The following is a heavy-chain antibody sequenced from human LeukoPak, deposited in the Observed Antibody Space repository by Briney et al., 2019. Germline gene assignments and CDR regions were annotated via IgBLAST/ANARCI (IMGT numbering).Heavy chain of an antibody. CDR1: GFTFDDYA. J-gene: IGHJ4*02. Sequence: PGRSLRLSCAASGFTFDDYAMHWVRQAPGKGLEWVSGISWNSGSIGYADSVKGRFTISRDNAKNSLYLQMNSLRAEDMALYYCAKDRGSSGTFESYFDYWGQGTLVTVSS. V-gene: IGHV3-9*03. CDR3: AKDRGSSGTFESYFDY. D-gene: IGHD3-10*01. CDR2: ISWNSGSI.